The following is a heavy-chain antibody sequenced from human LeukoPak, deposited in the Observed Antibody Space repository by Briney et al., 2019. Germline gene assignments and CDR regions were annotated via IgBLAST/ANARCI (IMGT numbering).Heavy chain of an antibody. CDR1: GFTFSSYA. J-gene: IGHJ6*02. CDR2: ISGSGGST. CDR3: ASPQYCSGGSCYYYYGMDV. V-gene: IGHV3-23*01. Sequence: GGSLRLSCAASGFTFSSYAMSWVRQAPGNGLEWVSAISGSGGSTYYADSVKGRFTISRDNSKNTLYLQMNSLRAEDTAVYYCASPQYCSGGSCYYYYGMDVWGQGTTVTVSS. D-gene: IGHD2-15*01.